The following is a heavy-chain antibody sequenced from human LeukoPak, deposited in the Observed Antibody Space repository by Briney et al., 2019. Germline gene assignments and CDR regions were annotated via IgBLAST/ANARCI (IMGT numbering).Heavy chain of an antibody. CDR1: GFTVGDYA. CDR3: ARVEPLPSSGIEVAADY. Sequence: GRSLRLSCAASGFTVGDYAMAWVRQAPGKGLEWVGSIRSKAYGGTTQYAASVKGRFTISRDDSTSIAYVQMNSLKSEDTAVYHCARVEPLPSSGIEVAADYWGQGTLVTVSS. J-gene: IGHJ4*02. CDR2: IRSKAYGGTT. V-gene: IGHV3-49*04. D-gene: IGHD6-19*01.